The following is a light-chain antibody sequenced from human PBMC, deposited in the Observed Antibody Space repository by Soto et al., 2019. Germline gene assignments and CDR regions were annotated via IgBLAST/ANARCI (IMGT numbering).Light chain of an antibody. CDR1: QSISSN. V-gene: IGKV1-39*01. CDR3: QQHYNTPRT. J-gene: IGKJ1*01. CDR2: TTS. Sequence: AHVGDRSPIACRARQSISSNLNWYQQQPGKAPTLVIYTTSNLQSGVPSRFSGSGSATHFTLTISSLQPEDFATYYCQQHYNTPRTFCQGTNVDIK.